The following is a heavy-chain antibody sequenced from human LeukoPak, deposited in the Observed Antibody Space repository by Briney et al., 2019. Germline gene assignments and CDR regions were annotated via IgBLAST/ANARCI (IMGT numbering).Heavy chain of an antibody. CDR1: GYTLTELS. D-gene: IGHD3/OR15-3a*01. J-gene: IGHJ6*02. CDR3: ATLGFLDQGRNYYGMDV. V-gene: IGHV1-24*01. CDR2: FDPEDGET. Sequence: EASVKVSCKVSGYTLTELSMHWVRLAPGQGLEWMGGFDPEDGETIYAQKFQGRVTMTEDTSTDTAYMELSSLRSEDTAVYYCATLGFLDQGRNYYGMDVWGQGTTVTVSS.